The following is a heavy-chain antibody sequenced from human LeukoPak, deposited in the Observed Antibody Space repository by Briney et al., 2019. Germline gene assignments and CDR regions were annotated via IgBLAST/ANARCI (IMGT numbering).Heavy chain of an antibody. CDR3: ARHYYDSSGYYSDYYYYGMDV. Sequence: SETLSLTCTVSGGSISSYYWSWIRQPPGKGLEWIGYIYYSGSTNYNPSLKSRVTISVDTSKDQFSLKLSSVTAADTAVYYCARHYYDSSGYYSDYYYYGMDVWGQGTTVTVSS. CDR1: GGSISSYY. D-gene: IGHD3-22*01. J-gene: IGHJ6*02. V-gene: IGHV4-59*01. CDR2: IYYSGST.